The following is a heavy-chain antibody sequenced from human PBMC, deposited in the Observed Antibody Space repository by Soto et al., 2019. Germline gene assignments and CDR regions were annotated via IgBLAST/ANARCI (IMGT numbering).Heavy chain of an antibody. CDR2: TRNKANSYTT. D-gene: IGHD3-22*01. CDR1: GFTFSDHY. CDR3: ARGSPYYDTSEFDY. V-gene: IGHV3-72*01. Sequence: PGGSLRLSCAASGFTFSDHYMDWVRQAPGKGLEWVGRTRNKANSYTTEYAASVKGRFTISRDDSKNSLYLQINSLKTEDTAVYYCARGSPYYDTSEFDYWGQGTLVTVSS. J-gene: IGHJ4*02.